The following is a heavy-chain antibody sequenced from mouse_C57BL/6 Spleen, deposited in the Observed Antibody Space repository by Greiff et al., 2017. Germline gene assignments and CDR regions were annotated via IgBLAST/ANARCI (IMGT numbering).Heavy chain of an antibody. CDR1: GYTFTSYW. J-gene: IGHJ1*03. CDR3: ADYPGDFDG. CDR2: INPSNGGT. Sequence: QVQLQQPGTELVKPGASVTLSCKASGYTFTSYWMHWVKQRPGQGLEWIGNINPSNGGTNYNEKFKSKATLTVDKSSSPASMQPNDLASEDSAVYYCADYPGDFDGWGTGTTVTVSS. D-gene: IGHD2-4*01. V-gene: IGHV1-53*01.